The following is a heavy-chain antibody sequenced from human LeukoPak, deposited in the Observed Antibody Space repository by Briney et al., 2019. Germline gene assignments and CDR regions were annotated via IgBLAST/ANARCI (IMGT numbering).Heavy chain of an antibody. CDR2: ISGSSSYI. Sequence: GGSLRPSCAASGFTFSSYSMNWVRQAPGKGLEWVSSISGSSSYIYYADSVKGRFTISRDNARKSLYLQMNSLRAEDTAVYYCARDHEAYCSGGSCSHYDYWGQGTLVTVSS. D-gene: IGHD2-15*01. CDR1: GFTFSSYS. CDR3: ARDHEAYCSGGSCSHYDY. V-gene: IGHV3-21*01. J-gene: IGHJ4*02.